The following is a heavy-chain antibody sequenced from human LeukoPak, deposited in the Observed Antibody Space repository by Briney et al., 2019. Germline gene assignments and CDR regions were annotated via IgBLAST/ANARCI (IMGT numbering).Heavy chain of an antibody. V-gene: IGHV3-30*02. J-gene: IGHJ5*02. CDR1: GFTFSSYG. CDR2: IRYDGTNK. D-gene: IGHD2-2*01. Sequence: GGSLRLSCTASGFTFSSYGMHWVRQAPGKGLEWLTFIRYDGTNKYYADSVKGRFTISRDNSQNTLYLQMNSLRAEDTAVYYCASDGCASTSCYVDPWGQGTLVTVS. CDR3: ASDGCASTSCYVDP.